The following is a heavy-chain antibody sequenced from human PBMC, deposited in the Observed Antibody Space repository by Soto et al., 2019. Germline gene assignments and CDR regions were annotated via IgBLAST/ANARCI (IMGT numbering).Heavy chain of an antibody. CDR2: IFSGGET. D-gene: IGHD3-10*01. Sequence: EVQLVETGGGLIQPGGSLRLSCAASGFTVSNKYMSWVRQAPGKGLEGISVIFSGGETYYADSVKGRFTISRDNSKNTLYLQMSSLRADDTAMYYCARGGSGYYYGLDVWGQGTTVTVSS. J-gene: IGHJ6*02. V-gene: IGHV3-53*02. CDR3: ARGGSGYYYGLDV. CDR1: GFTVSNKY.